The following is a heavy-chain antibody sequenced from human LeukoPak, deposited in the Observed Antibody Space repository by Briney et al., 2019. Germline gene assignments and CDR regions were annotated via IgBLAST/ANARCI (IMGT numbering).Heavy chain of an antibody. CDR1: GYTFTGYY. Sequence: ASVKVSCKASGYTFTGYYMHWVRQAPGQGLEWMGWINPNSGGTNYAQKFQGRVTMTRDTSISTAYMELSRLRSDDTAVYYCARDGAMTTAAFDYWGQGTLVTVSS. CDR3: ARDGAMTTAAFDY. D-gene: IGHD4-4*01. J-gene: IGHJ4*02. V-gene: IGHV1-2*02. CDR2: INPNSGGT.